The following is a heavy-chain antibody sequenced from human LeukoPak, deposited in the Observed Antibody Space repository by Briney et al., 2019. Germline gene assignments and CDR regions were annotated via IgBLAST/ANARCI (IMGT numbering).Heavy chain of an antibody. CDR3: ASTGRGDFWSGYDYFDY. V-gene: IGHV3-48*03. D-gene: IGHD3-3*01. Sequence: GGSLRLSCAASGFTFSSYEMNWVRQAPGKGLEWVSYISSSGSTIYYADSVEGRFTISRDNAKNSLYLQMNSLRAEDTAVYYCASTGRGDFWSGYDYFDYWGQGTLVTVSS. CDR1: GFTFSSYE. CDR2: ISSSGSTI. J-gene: IGHJ4*02.